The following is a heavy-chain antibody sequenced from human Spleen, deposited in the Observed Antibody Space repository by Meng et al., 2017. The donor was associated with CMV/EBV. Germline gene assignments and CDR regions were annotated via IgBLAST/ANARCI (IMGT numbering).Heavy chain of an antibody. D-gene: IGHD3-10*01. Sequence: GESLKISCAASGFTFDDYAMHWVRQAPGKGLEWVSYISSSGTTIHYADSVKGRFTISRDNAKSSLFLQMNSLRAEDTAVYYCARDMPFMVRGVPGYYGMDVWGQGTTVTVSS. J-gene: IGHJ6*02. CDR1: GFTFDDYA. V-gene: IGHV3-48*03. CDR2: ISSSGTTI. CDR3: ARDMPFMVRGVPGYYGMDV.